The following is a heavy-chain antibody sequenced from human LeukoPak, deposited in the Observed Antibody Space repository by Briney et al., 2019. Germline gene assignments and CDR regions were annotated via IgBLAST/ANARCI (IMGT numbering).Heavy chain of an antibody. Sequence: SETLSLTCTVSGGSISSSSYYWGWIRQPPGKGLEWIGSIYYSGSTYYNPSLKSRVTISVDTSKNQFSLKLSSVTAADTAVYYCAPTYYYDSSGYYGPWGQGTLVTVSS. CDR2: IYYSGST. CDR1: GGSISSSSYY. CDR3: APTYYYDSSGYYGP. V-gene: IGHV4-39*01. J-gene: IGHJ5*02. D-gene: IGHD3-22*01.